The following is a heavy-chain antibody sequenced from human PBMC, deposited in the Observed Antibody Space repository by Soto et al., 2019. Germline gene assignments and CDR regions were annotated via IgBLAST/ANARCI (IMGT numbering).Heavy chain of an antibody. CDR3: ARDPDGINDHDY. D-gene: IGHD1-20*01. J-gene: IGHJ4*02. CDR2: IGIISGGV. Sequence: EVQLVESGGGLVQPGGSLRLSCAASGFTFSSYGFNWVRQGPGKGLEWVTNIGIISGGVSYADSVRGRFTISRDNAKNSLYLQMNSLRVEDTGIYYCARDPDGINDHDYWGQGTLVTVSS. V-gene: IGHV3-48*04. CDR1: GFTFSSYG.